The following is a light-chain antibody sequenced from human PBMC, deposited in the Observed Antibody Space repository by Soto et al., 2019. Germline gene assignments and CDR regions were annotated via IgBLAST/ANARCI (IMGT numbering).Light chain of an antibody. CDR1: SVHSSYA. J-gene: IGLJ1*01. Sequence: QLVRTQSPSASASLGASVKLTCTLSSVHSSYAIAWHQQQPEKGPRYLMKLNSDGSHSRGDGIPDRFSGSSSGAERYLTISSLQSEDEADYYCQPWGTGIHVFGTGTKLTVL. CDR3: QPWGTGIHV. V-gene: IGLV4-69*01. CDR2: LNSDGSH.